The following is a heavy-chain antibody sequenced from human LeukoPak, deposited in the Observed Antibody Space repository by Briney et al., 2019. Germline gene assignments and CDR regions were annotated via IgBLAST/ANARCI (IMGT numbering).Heavy chain of an antibody. D-gene: IGHD6-13*01. J-gene: IGHJ6*02. V-gene: IGHV3-43*02. CDR1: GFTFDDYA. Sequence: GGSLRLSCAASGFTFDDYAMHWVRQVPGKGLEWVSLISKNGGRTHYADSVKGRFTISRDNSKNSLYLEMNSLRTEDAAFYYCAKDNPRAAGIYYYGSDVWGQGTTVTVSS. CDR3: AKDNPRAAGIYYYGSDV. CDR2: ISKNGGRT.